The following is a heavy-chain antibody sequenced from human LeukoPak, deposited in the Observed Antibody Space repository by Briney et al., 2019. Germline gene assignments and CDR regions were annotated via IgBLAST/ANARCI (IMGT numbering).Heavy chain of an antibody. D-gene: IGHD2-2*01. CDR1: GFTFDDYG. CDR3: ARGYCSSTSCYFDY. V-gene: IGHV3-20*04. Sequence: GGSLILSCAASGFTFDDYGMSWVRQAQGKGLEWAFGINWNGGSTGYADSVKGRFTISRDNAKNSLYLQMNSLRAEDAALYYCARGYCSSTSCYFDYWGQGTLVTVSS. CDR2: INWNGGST. J-gene: IGHJ4*02.